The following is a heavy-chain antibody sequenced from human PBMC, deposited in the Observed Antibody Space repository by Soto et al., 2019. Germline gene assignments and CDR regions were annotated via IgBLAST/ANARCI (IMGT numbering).Heavy chain of an antibody. V-gene: IGHV3-53*01. J-gene: IGHJ4*02. CDR2: IYSGGIT. CDR3: ARAFYDTSGYYYDLFDY. Sequence: PGGSLRLSCAASGFTVSSNYMSRVRQAPGKGLEWVSVIYSGGITYYADSVKGRFTISRDNSKNTLYLQMNSLRAEDTAVYYCARAFYDTSGYYYDLFDYWGQGTLVTVSS. D-gene: IGHD3-22*01. CDR1: GFTVSSNY.